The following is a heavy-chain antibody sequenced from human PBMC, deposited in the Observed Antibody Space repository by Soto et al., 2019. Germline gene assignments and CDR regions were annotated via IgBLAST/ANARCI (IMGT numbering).Heavy chain of an antibody. D-gene: IGHD2-2*01. V-gene: IGHV3-23*01. Sequence: GGSLRLSCAASGFTFSSYAMNWVRQAPGKGLEWVSGISGSGGSTYYADSVKGRFTISRDNSKNTLYLQMSSLRAEDTAVYYCAKLPRYCGSTSCYAGYFDYWGQGTLVTVSS. CDR3: AKLPRYCGSTSCYAGYFDY. CDR2: ISGSGGST. CDR1: GFTFSSYA. J-gene: IGHJ4*02.